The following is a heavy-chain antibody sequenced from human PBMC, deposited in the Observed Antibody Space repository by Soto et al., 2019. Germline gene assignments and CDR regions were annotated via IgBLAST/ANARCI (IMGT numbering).Heavy chain of an antibody. V-gene: IGHV4-38-2*01. CDR2: IYHSGSI. CDR3: ARVNFRNNWHDPHFDY. J-gene: IGHJ4*01. Sequence: PSETLSLTCAVSGYSISSGSSWGWIRQPPGRGLEWIGTIYHSGSIYYNPSLKSRVAMSVDTSRNQFSLNLNSVTAADTAVYYCARVNFRNNWHDPHFDYWGLGILGTVS. D-gene: IGHD1-1*01. CDR1: GYSISSGSS.